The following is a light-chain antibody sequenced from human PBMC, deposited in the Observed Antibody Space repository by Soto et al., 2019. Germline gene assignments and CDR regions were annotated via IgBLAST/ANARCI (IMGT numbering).Light chain of an antibody. J-gene: IGKJ1*01. CDR2: GAS. V-gene: IGKV3-20*01. CDR1: QSASSSY. CDR3: QQRRT. Sequence: EIALTQSPGTRSLSPWERASLSWRASQSASSSYLAWYQQNPGQAPRLVIYGASSRATGIPDRFSGSGSGTDFTLTIPSLQPEDFATYYCQQRRTFGQGTKVDIK.